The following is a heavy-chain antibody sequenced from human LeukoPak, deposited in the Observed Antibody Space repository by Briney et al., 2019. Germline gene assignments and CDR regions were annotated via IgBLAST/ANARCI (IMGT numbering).Heavy chain of an antibody. CDR3: ARHGLRYCSSTSCYPLNWFDP. V-gene: IGHV4-39*01. CDR2: MYYSGST. J-gene: IGHJ5*02. CDR1: GGSISSSSYY. D-gene: IGHD2-2*01. Sequence: SETLSLTCTVSGGSISSSSYYWGWIRQPPGKGLEWIGSMYYSGSTYYNPPLKRRVPISVDTSKNQFSPKLSSVTAADTAVYYCARHGLRYCSSTSCYPLNWFDPWGQGTLVTVSS.